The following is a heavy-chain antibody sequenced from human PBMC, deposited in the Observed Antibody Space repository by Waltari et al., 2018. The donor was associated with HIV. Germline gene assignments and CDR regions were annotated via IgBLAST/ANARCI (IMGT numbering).Heavy chain of an antibody. CDR1: GFTVSRNY. V-gene: IGHV3-53*04. J-gene: IGHJ6*02. CDR3: ARDAWDYHLRLHQPYGMDV. D-gene: IGHD5-12*01. CDR2: IDSGCST. Sequence: EVQLVESGGGLVQPGGSLRLSCAASGFTVSRNYMSWVRQAPGKGLEWVSVIDSGCSTYYADSVKGRFTISRHNSKNTLYLQMNSLRAEDTAVYYCARDAWDYHLRLHQPYGMDVWGQGTTVTVSS.